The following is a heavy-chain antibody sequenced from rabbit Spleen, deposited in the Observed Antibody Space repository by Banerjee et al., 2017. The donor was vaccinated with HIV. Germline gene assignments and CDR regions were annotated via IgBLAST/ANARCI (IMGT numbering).Heavy chain of an antibody. CDR3: ARDTSSSFSSYGMDL. CDR1: GVSFSGSSY. Sequence: QEQLVESGGGLVQPEGSLTLTCTASGVSFSGSSYMCWVRQAPGKGLEWIGDIYPVFGITNYANWVQGRFTISSDNAQNTVDLQMTSLTAADTATYFCARDTSSSFSSYGMDLWGPGTLVTVS. J-gene: IGHJ6*01. D-gene: IGHD1-1*01. CDR2: IYPVFGIT. V-gene: IGHV1S45*01.